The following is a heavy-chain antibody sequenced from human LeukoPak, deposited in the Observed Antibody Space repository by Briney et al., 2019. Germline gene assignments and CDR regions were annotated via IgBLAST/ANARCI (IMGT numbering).Heavy chain of an antibody. CDR3: AREFRSVSWNWFDP. Sequence: ASVKVSCKASGYTFTGYYMHWVRQAPGQGLEWMGWINPNSGGTNYAQKFQGRVTMTRDTSISTAYMELSSLRSEDTAVYYCAREFRSVSWNWFDPWGQGTLVTVSS. J-gene: IGHJ5*02. V-gene: IGHV1-2*02. D-gene: IGHD2-15*01. CDR1: GYTFTGYY. CDR2: INPNSGGT.